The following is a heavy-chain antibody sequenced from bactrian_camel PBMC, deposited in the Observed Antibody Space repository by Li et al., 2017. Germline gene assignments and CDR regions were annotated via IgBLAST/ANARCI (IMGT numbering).Heavy chain of an antibody. V-gene: IGHV3S53*01. Sequence: HVQLVESGGGLVQPGGSLRLSCAASGDTGRMGWFRQAPGQEREGVAVIYGDGRTSYLDSVKGRFTISKDDAKNTLYLQMNSLKPEDTAVYNCSAVVPGSGTSGPSRYWGQGTQVTVS. CDR2: IYGDGRT. CDR1: GDTGR. J-gene: IGHJ4*01. D-gene: IGHD2*01. CDR3: SAVVPGSGTSGPSRY.